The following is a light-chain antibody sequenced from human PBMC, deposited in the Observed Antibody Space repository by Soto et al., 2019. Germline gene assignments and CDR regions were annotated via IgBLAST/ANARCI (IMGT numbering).Light chain of an antibody. V-gene: IGKV3-11*01. CDR2: DAS. Sequence: EILLTQSPATLSLSPGDRATLSCRASQIVSSYLAWYQQKPGQAPRLLIYDASNRATGIPARFSGSGSGTDFTLTISSLEPEDFAVYYCQQRSNWPPYTFGQGTKLEIK. CDR3: QQRSNWPPYT. CDR1: QIVSSY. J-gene: IGKJ2*01.